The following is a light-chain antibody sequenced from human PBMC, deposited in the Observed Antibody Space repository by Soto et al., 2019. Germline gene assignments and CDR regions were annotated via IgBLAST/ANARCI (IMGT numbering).Light chain of an antibody. CDR3: QQLHSXPLP. V-gene: IGKV1-9*01. Sequence: IQLTQSPSSLSASVGDRVTITCRASQGISSYLAWLQQKPGKAPKLLIYAASTLQSGVPSRFSGSGSGTDFTLSISSLQPEDFSNYYCQQLHSXPLPFGGVTKLDIK. J-gene: IGKJ4*01. CDR1: QGISSY. CDR2: AAS.